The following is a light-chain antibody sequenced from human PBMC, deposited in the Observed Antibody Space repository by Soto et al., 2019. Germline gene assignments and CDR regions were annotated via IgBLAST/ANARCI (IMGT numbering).Light chain of an antibody. CDR1: TGAVTSGHY. Sequence: VTQEPSLTVSPGGTVTLTCGSSTGAVTSGHYPYWFQQRPGQAPRTLITNTNKTPSWTPARFSGTLLGGKAALTLSGAQLEDESEYYCLMSYSDIRLFGGGTKVTVL. V-gene: IGLV7-46*01. CDR2: NTN. J-gene: IGLJ3*02. CDR3: LMSYSDIRL.